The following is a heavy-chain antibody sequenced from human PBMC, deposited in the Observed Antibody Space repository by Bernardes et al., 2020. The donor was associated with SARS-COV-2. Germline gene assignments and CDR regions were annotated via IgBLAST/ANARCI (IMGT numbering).Heavy chain of an antibody. V-gene: IGHV4-59*08. J-gene: IGHJ6*02. CDR2: IYYSGTT. CDR3: ARVPGGACSGDSCDYYYGMDV. CDR1: GGSISRYY. D-gene: IGHD2-15*01. Sequence: SKTLSLTCTVSGGSISRYYWSWIQQPPGKGLEWIGYIYYSGTTNYNPSLKSRVTISVDTSKNQFSLKLSSVTAADTAVYYCARVPGGACSGDSCDYYYGMDVWGQGTTVTVSS.